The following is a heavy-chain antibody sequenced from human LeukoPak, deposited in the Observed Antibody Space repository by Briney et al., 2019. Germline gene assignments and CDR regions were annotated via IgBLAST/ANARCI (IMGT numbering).Heavy chain of an antibody. D-gene: IGHD2-21*01. Sequence: SETLSLTCAVYGGSFSGYYWSWIRQPPGKGLEWIGEINHSGSTNYNPSLKSRVTISVDTSKNQFSLKLSSVTAADTAVYYCARSLWRWFDPWSQGTLVTVSS. CDR3: ARSLWRWFDP. CDR1: GGSFSGYY. CDR2: INHSGST. J-gene: IGHJ5*02. V-gene: IGHV4-34*01.